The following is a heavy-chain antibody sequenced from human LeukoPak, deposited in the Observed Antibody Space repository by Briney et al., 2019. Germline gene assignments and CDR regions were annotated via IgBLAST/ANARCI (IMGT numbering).Heavy chain of an antibody. V-gene: IGHV1-2*02. CDR2: INPNSGGR. J-gene: IGHJ6*03. Sequence: ASVKVSCKASGYTFTGYYMHWVRQAPGQGREGMGWINPNSGGRNYAQKFQGRVTMTRDTSISTAYMELSRLRSDDTAVYYCARPMDDFWSGYLDHYYYYMDVWGKGTTVTVSS. D-gene: IGHD3-3*01. CDR3: ARPMDDFWSGYLDHYYYYMDV. CDR1: GYTFTGYY.